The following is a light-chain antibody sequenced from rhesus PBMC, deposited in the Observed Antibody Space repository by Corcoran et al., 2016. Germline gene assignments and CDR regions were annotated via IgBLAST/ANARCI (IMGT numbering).Light chain of an antibody. Sequence: ETVVTQSPATLSLSPGERATLSCRASQSVGNNFAWYQQKPGQTPKNLNYGPSNSATGIPHRFSGRGSGREFTRTISSLEPEEVGVYYCQQYNDWNTFGGGTKVEIK. CDR2: GPS. V-gene: IGKV3-42*01. CDR3: QQYNDWNT. CDR1: QSVGNN. J-gene: IGKJ4*01.